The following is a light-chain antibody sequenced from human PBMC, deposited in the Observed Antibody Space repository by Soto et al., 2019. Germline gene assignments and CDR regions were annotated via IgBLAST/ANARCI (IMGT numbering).Light chain of an antibody. J-gene: IGKJ1*01. CDR1: QSVSSTY. Sequence: EIVLTQSPGTLSLSPGERATLSCRASQSVSSTYLAWYRQKPGQAPRLLIYGAASSATGIPDRFSGSGSGTEFTLIISRLEPEDFAVYYCQQYAASPWTFGQGTKVEIK. V-gene: IGKV3-20*01. CDR3: QQYAASPWT. CDR2: GAA.